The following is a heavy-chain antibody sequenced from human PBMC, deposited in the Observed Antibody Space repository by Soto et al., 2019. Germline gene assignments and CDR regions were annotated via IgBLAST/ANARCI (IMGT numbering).Heavy chain of an antibody. CDR3: ARDPNEHYYYDSSGYAPSDY. J-gene: IGHJ4*02. V-gene: IGHV3-30-3*01. Sequence: QVQLVESGGGVVQPGRSLRLSCAASGFTFSSYAMHWVRQAPGKGLEWVAVISYDGSNKYYADSVKGRFTISRDNSKNTLYLQMNSLRAEDTAVYYCARDPNEHYYYDSSGYAPSDYWGQGTLVTVSS. D-gene: IGHD3-22*01. CDR2: ISYDGSNK. CDR1: GFTFSSYA.